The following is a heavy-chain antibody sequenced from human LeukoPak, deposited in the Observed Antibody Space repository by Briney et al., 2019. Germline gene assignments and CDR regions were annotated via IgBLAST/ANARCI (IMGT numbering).Heavy chain of an antibody. CDR2: INAGNGNT. Sequence: ASVKVSCKASGYTFTSYAMHWVRQAPGQRLEWMGWINAGNGNTKYSQKFQGRVTITRDTSASTAYMELSSLRSEDTAVYYCARGAVVPAAIPKRDYYYYYMDVWGKGTTVTVSS. V-gene: IGHV1-3*01. D-gene: IGHD2-2*02. CDR1: GYTFTSYA. J-gene: IGHJ6*03. CDR3: ARGAVVPAAIPKRDYYYYYMDV.